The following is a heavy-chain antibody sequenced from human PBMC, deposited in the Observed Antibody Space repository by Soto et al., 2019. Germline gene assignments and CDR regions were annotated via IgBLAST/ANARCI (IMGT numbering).Heavy chain of an antibody. CDR1: GGSVSSGSYY. J-gene: IGHJ5*02. Sequence: XETLYLTCAVSGGSVSSGSYYWSWIRQPPGKGLEWIGYIYYSGSTNYNPSLKSRVTISVDTSKNQFSLKLSSVTAADTAVYYCAGTYYDFWSGYYTGNWFDHWGQGPLVTVSS. D-gene: IGHD3-3*01. CDR3: AGTYYDFWSGYYTGNWFDH. V-gene: IGHV4-61*01. CDR2: IYYSGST.